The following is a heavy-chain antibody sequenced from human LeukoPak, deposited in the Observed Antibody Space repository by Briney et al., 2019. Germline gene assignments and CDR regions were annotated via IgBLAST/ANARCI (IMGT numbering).Heavy chain of an antibody. J-gene: IGHJ4*02. D-gene: IGHD4-17*01. V-gene: IGHV1-69*05. CDR3: ARASPRNYGDYVLPWPYD. CDR2: IIPIFGTA. Sequence: SVKVSCKASGGTFSSYAISCVRQAPGQGLEWMGGIIPIFGTANYAQKFQGRVTITTDESTSTAYMELNSLRSEDTAVYYCARASPRNYGDYVLPWPYDWGQGTLVTVSS. CDR1: GGTFSSYA.